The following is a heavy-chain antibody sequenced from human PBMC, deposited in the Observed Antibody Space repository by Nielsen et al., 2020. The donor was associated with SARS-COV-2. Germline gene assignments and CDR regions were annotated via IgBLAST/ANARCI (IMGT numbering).Heavy chain of an antibody. CDR2: IAYSGDT. CDR3: ANEGRRSGNDADDVFDI. D-gene: IGHD5-12*01. J-gene: IGHJ3*02. Sequence: SETLSLTCIVSGGSIDTGGYYWTWIRQFPGKGLEWIGYIAYSGDTHYNPSLQSRVTISVDMPQNHFSLRLTSVTAADTAVYYCANEGRRSGNDADDVFDIWGRGTMVTVSS. CDR1: GGSIDTGGYY. V-gene: IGHV4-31*03.